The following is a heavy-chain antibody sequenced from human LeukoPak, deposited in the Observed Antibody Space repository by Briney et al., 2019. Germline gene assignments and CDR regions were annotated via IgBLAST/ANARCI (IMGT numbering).Heavy chain of an antibody. J-gene: IGHJ4*02. CDR1: GFTVSSNY. CDR3: ARGLWFGDTPPGY. CDR2: IYSGGST. Sequence: PGGSLRLSCAASGFTVSSNYMSWVRQAPGKGLEWVSVIYSGGSTYYADSVKGRFTISRDNSKNTLYLQMNSLRAEDTAVYYCARGLWFGDTPPGYWGQGTLVTVSS. V-gene: IGHV3-53*01. D-gene: IGHD3-10*01.